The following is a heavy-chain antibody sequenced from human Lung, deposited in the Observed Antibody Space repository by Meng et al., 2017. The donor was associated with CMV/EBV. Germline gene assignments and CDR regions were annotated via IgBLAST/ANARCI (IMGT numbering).Heavy chain of an antibody. CDR2: IWPGDSDT. Sequence: GGSLRLXFQPTGYNFTTYWIVWLRQMPGKGLEWMGIIWPGDSDTRSSPSFQGHVTISVVKSISVAYLQWSSLKASDTAMYYCARQDRSYAVAVWCTGTPV. V-gene: IGHV5-51*01. J-gene: IGHJ6*04. CDR1: GYNFTTYW. CDR3: ARQDRSYAVAV. D-gene: IGHD2-15*01.